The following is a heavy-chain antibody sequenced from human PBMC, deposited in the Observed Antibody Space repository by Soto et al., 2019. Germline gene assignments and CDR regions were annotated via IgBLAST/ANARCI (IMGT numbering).Heavy chain of an antibody. CDR3: ARGKDYGDFAEYFQL. Sequence: SETLSLTCAVSGGSISSGGYSWSWIRQPPGKGLEWIGYIYHSGSTYYNPSLKSRVTISVDRSKNQFSLKLSSVTAADTAVYYCARGKDYGDFAEYFQLWGQGTLVTVSS. CDR1: GGSISSGGYS. CDR2: IYHSGST. D-gene: IGHD4-17*01. J-gene: IGHJ1*01. V-gene: IGHV4-30-2*01.